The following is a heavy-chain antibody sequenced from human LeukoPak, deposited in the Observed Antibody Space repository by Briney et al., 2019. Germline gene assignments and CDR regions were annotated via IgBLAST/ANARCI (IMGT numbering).Heavy chain of an antibody. CDR3: ARGPTTRIAVALRHTSNWFDP. D-gene: IGHD6-19*01. Sequence: ASVKVSCKASGYTFSNYAISWVRQAPGQGLEWMGWISAYNGNTNYAPKLQGRVTMTTDTSTSTAYMELRSLRSDDTAVYYCARGPTTRIAVALRHTSNWFDPWGQGTLVTVSS. CDR1: GYTFSNYA. CDR2: ISAYNGNT. J-gene: IGHJ5*02. V-gene: IGHV1-18*01.